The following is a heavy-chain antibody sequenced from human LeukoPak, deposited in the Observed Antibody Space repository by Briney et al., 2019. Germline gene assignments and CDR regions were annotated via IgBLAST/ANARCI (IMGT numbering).Heavy chain of an antibody. CDR3: ARDLRAIAAAAY. Sequence: ASVKVSCKASGYTSTGYYMHWVRQAPGQGLEWMGIINPSGGSTSYAQKFQGRVTMTRDTSTSTVYMELSSLRSEDTAVYYCARDLRAIAAAAYWGQGTLVTVSS. CDR1: GYTSTGYY. V-gene: IGHV1-46*01. D-gene: IGHD6-13*01. CDR2: INPSGGST. J-gene: IGHJ4*02.